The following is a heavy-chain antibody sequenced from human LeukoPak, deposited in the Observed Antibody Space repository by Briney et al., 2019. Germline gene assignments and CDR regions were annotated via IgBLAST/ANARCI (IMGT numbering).Heavy chain of an antibody. CDR3: AKAAVGDVFSFDY. CDR2: ISGSGGST. D-gene: IGHD1-26*01. CDR1: GFTFSSYA. J-gene: IGHJ4*02. V-gene: IGHV3-23*01. Sequence: PGRSLRLSCAASGFTFSSYAMSWVRQAPGKGLEWVSAISGSGGSTYYADSVKGRFTISRDNSENTVYLQMSSLRVEDTAVYYCAKAAVGDVFSFDYWGQGTLVTVSS.